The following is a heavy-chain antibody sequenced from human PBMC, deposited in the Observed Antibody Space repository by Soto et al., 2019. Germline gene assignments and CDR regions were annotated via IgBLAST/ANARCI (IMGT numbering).Heavy chain of an antibody. V-gene: IGHV1-69*13. CDR2: IIPIFGTA. J-gene: IGHJ6*02. CDR1: GGTFSSYA. D-gene: IGHD2-8*01. CDR3: AREGAVMDYYYGMDV. Sequence: PSVKVSCKASGGTFSSYAISWVRQAPGQGLEWMGGIIPIFGTANYAQKFQGRVTITADESTSTAYMELSSLRPEDTAVYYCAREGAVMDYYYGMDVWGQGTTVTVSS.